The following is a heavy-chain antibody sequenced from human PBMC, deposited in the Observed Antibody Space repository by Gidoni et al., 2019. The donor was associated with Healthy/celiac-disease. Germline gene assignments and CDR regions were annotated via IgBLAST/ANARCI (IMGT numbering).Heavy chain of an antibody. CDR2: INHSGST. CDR3: ARYYKGVAATRWFDP. CDR1: GGSFSGYY. J-gene: IGHJ5*02. Sequence: QVQLQQWGAGLLKPSETLSLTCAVYGGSFSGYYWSWIRQPPGKGLEWIGEINHSGSTNYNPSLKSRVTISVDTSKNQFSLKLSSVTAADTAVYYCARYYKGVAATRWFDPWGQGTLVTVSS. V-gene: IGHV4-34*01. D-gene: IGHD2-15*01.